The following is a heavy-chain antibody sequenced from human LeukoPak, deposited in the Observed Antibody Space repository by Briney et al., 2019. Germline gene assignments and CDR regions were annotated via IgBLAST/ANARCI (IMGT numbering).Heavy chain of an antibody. V-gene: IGHV1-2*04. CDR3: ARGLERLGDAFDI. CDR1: GYTFTGYY. Sequence: ASVKVSCKASGYTFTGYYMHWVRQAPGQGLEWMGWINPNSGGTNYAQKFQGWVIMTRDTSISTAYMELSRLRSDDTAVYYCARGLERLGDAFDIWGQGTMVTVSS. D-gene: IGHD1-1*01. J-gene: IGHJ3*02. CDR2: INPNSGGT.